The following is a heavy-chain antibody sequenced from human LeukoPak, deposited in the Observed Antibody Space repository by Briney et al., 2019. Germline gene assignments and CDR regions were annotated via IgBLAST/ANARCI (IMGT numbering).Heavy chain of an antibody. D-gene: IGHD3-3*01. V-gene: IGHV3-30-3*01. CDR1: GFTFSSYA. CDR2: ISYDGSNK. J-gene: IGHJ4*02. CDR3: AKVGDVGYYDFWSGYLSPHFDY. Sequence: PGGSLRLSCAASGFTFSSYAMHWVRQAPGKGLEWVAVISYDGSNKYYADSVKGRFTISRDNSKNTLYLQMNSLRAEDTAVYYCAKVGDVGYYDFWSGYLSPHFDYWGQGTLVTVSS.